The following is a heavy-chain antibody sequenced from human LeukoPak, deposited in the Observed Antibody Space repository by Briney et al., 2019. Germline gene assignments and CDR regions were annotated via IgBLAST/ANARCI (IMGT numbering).Heavy chain of an antibody. J-gene: IGHJ6*03. D-gene: IGHD3-16*01. V-gene: IGHV4-38-2*01. CDR1: GYSISSDYY. CDR2: TYHSGST. Sequence: SETLSLTCAVSGYSISSDYYWGWIRQPPGKGLEWIGSTYHSGSTYYNPSLKSRVTISVDTSKNQFSLKLSSVTAADTALYYCARVGRLAHYMDVWGKGTTVTVSS. CDR3: ARVGRLAHYMDV.